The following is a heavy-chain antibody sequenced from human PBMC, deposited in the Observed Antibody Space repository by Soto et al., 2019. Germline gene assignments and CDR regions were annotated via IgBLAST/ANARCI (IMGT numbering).Heavy chain of an antibody. CDR2: ISKSDYT. CDR1: GFAFNNYG. Sequence: GGSLRLSCAASGFAFNNYGINWVRQAPGKGLEWVSSISKSDYTYYSDSVTGRFTISRDNAKNSVSLQMNTLRVEDTAVYYCAREDSIIIPAVSDFWGQGTLVTVSS. J-gene: IGHJ4*02. CDR3: AREDSIIIPAVSDF. V-gene: IGHV3-21*01. D-gene: IGHD2-2*01.